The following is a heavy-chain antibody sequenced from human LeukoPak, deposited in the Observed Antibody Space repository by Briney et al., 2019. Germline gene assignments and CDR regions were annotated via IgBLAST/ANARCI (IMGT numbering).Heavy chain of an antibody. J-gene: IGHJ4*02. CDR3: ARAPAFGFGELQRRFDY. V-gene: IGHV4-30-4*08. CDR1: GGSISSGDYY. CDR2: IYYSGST. D-gene: IGHD3-10*01. Sequence: SETLSLTCTVSGGSISSGDYYWSWIRQPPGKGLEWIGYIYYSGSTYYNPSLKSRVTISVDTSKNQCSLKLSSVTAADTAVYYCARAPAFGFGELQRRFDYWGQGTLVTVSS.